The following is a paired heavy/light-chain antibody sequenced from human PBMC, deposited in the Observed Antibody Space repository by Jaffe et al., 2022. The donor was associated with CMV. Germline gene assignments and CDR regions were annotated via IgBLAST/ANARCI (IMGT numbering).Heavy chain of an antibody. J-gene: IGHJ3*02. Sequence: EVQLVESGGVVVQPGGSLRLSCAASGFTFDDYTMHWVRQAPGKGLEWVSLISWDGGSTYYADSVKGRFTISRDNSKNSLYLQMNSLRTEDTALYYCAKDMRYCSSTSCYTRDAFDIWGQGTMVTVSS. CDR1: GFTFDDYT. CDR2: ISWDGGST. V-gene: IGHV3-43*01. D-gene: IGHD2-2*02. CDR3: AKDMRYCSSTSCYTRDAFDI.
Light chain of an antibody. J-gene: IGLJ2*01. CDR3: AAWDDSLSGPSVV. CDR2: RNN. Sequence: QSVLTQPPSASGTPGQRVTISCSGSSSNIGSNYVYWYQQLPGTAPKLLIYRNNQRPSGVPDRFSGSKSGTSASLAISGLRSEDEADYYCAAWDDSLSGPSVVFGGGTKLTVL. V-gene: IGLV1-47*01. CDR1: SSNIGSNY.